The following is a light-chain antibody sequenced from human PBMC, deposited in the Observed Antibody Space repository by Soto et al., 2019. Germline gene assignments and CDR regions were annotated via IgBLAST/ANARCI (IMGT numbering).Light chain of an antibody. CDR3: QQSDSTPYT. Sequence: DIQMTQSPSSLSASVGDRVTITCRASQTISTYLNWYQQKPGKAPRLLIYDASSLLSRVPSRFSGSGSGTDFTLTIASLQPEDFSTYYCQQSDSTPYTFGQGTRWIS. V-gene: IGKV1-39*01. J-gene: IGKJ2*01. CDR2: DAS. CDR1: QTISTY.